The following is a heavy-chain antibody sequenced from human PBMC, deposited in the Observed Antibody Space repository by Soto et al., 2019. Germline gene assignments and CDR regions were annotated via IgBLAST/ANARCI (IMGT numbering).Heavy chain of an antibody. CDR3: ARDLTIFGVVIDWFDP. CDR1: GFTFSDAW. CDR2: ISSSSSTI. V-gene: IGHV3-48*02. J-gene: IGHJ5*02. Sequence: QPGGSLRLSCAASGFTFSDAWMNWVRQTPGKGLEWVSYISSSSSTIYYADSVKGRFTISRDNAKNSLYLQMNSLRDEDTAVYYCARDLTIFGVVIDWFDPWGQGTLVTVSS. D-gene: IGHD3-3*01.